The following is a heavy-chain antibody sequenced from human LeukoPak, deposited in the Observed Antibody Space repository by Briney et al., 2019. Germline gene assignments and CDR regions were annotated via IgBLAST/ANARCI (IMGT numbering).Heavy chain of an antibody. CDR2: INPNSGGT. CDR3: ARDGGYYDSSGYNHGGSPFDY. V-gene: IGHV1-2*04. D-gene: IGHD3-22*01. J-gene: IGHJ4*02. CDR1: GYTFTGYY. Sequence: ASVKVSCKASGYTFTGYYMHWVRQAPGQGLEWMGWINPNSGGTNYAQKFQGWVTMTRDTSISTAYMELSRLRSDDTAVYYCARDGGYYDSSGYNHGGSPFDYWGQGTLVTVSS.